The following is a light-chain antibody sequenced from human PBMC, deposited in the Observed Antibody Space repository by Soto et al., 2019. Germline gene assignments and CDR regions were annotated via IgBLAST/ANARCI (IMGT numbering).Light chain of an antibody. V-gene: IGLV2-14*02. CDR2: EGT. J-gene: IGLJ3*02. Sequence: QSALTQPASVSGSPGQSLTISCTGTSSDVGSYNLVSWYQLHPGKAPKFIIYEGTKRPSGVSNRFSGSKSGTSASLTITGLQAEDEAEYYCQSQDRSLSASVFGGGTKVTVL. CDR1: SSDVGSYNL. CDR3: QSQDRSLSASV.